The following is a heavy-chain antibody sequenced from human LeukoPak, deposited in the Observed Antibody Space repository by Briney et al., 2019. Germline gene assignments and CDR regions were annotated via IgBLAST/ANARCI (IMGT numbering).Heavy chain of an antibody. D-gene: IGHD3-22*01. CDR1: GFTFSTYW. J-gene: IGHJ4*02. CDR3: GSLTVVAKDH. CDR2: INSDGSST. V-gene: IGHV3-74*01. Sequence: PGGSLSLSCAASGFTFSTYWMHWVRHAPGKGLVGVAQINSDGSSTSYADSVKGRFTISRDNAKNTLYLQMINLRAEDTAVYYCGSLTVVAKDHWGQGTLVTVSS.